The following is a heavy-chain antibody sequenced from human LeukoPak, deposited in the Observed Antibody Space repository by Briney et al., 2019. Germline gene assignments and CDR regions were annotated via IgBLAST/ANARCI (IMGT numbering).Heavy chain of an antibody. CDR1: GFTFSSYA. CDR2: FGGGGGST. J-gene: IGHJ5*02. D-gene: IGHD6-19*01. V-gene: IGHV3-23*01. CDR3: AKDPYSSGWYALGWFDP. Sequence: GGSLRLSCAASGFTFSSYAMSWSPRAPGKGLEGVPAFGGGGGSTYYADSVKGRFTISRDNSKNTLYLQMNSLRAEDTAVYYCAKDPYSSGWYALGWFDPWGQGTLVTVSS.